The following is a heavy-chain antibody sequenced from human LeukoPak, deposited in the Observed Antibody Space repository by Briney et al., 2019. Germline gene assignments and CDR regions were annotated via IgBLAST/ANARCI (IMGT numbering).Heavy chain of an antibody. CDR3: AREDVDITVAASGAFDI. Sequence: WGSLTLTCAASGFTFSSYWMHWVRQAPGKGLVWVSRIISDGSTTSYADSVKGRFTIFRDNAKNTLYLQMNSLRAEDTAVYYCAREDVDITVAASGAFDIWGQGT. CDR1: GFTFSSYW. D-gene: IGHD6-19*01. CDR2: IISDGSTT. V-gene: IGHV3-74*01. J-gene: IGHJ3*02.